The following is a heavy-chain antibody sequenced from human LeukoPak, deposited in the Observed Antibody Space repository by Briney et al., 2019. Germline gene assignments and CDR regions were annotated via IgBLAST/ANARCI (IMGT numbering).Heavy chain of an antibody. CDR3: SRVLSGWYFDF. Sequence: SGGSLRLSCAASGFTFSNYWIHWVRQAPGKGLVWVSRINSDGSSTTYADSVKGRFTISRVNAKNTLYLQMNSLRAEDTAVYYCSRVLSGWYFDFWGQGTLVTVSS. D-gene: IGHD6-19*01. CDR1: GFTFSNYW. V-gene: IGHV3-74*01. J-gene: IGHJ4*02. CDR2: INSDGSST.